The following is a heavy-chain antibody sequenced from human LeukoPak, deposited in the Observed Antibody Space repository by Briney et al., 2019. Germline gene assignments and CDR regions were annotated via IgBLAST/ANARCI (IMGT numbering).Heavy chain of an antibody. CDR1: GGSISSSSYY. D-gene: IGHD4-23*01. CDR3: AGVRSTVGWRSFDY. J-gene: IGHJ4*02. CDR2: SYFIGSP. Sequence: PSETLSLTCTVSGGSISSSSYYWGWIRQPPGKGLEWIGHSYFIGSPNYNPSLKSRVTISVDTPKNQFSLKLSSVTAADTAVYYCAGVRSTVGWRSFDYWGQGILVTVSS. V-gene: IGHV4-61*05.